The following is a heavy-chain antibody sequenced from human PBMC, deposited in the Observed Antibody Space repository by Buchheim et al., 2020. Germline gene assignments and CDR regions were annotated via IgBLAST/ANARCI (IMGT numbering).Heavy chain of an antibody. Sequence: QVQLVESGGGVVQPGRSLRLSCAASGFTFSSYAMHWVRQAPGKGLEWVAVISYDGSSKYYADSVKGRFTISRDNSKNTLYLQMNSLRAQDTAVYHCARVEYSSGWYGAFGYWGQGTL. V-gene: IGHV3-30*04. D-gene: IGHD6-19*01. CDR1: GFTFSSYA. CDR2: ISYDGSSK. J-gene: IGHJ4*02. CDR3: ARVEYSSGWYGAFGY.